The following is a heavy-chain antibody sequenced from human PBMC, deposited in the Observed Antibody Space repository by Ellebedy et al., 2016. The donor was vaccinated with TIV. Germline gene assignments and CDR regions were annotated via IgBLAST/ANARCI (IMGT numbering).Heavy chain of an antibody. CDR1: GFIFSHYW. V-gene: IGHV3-74*01. D-gene: IGHD3-10*01. Sequence: GESLKISCAASGFIFSHYWMHWVRQAPGKGLVWVSRIHSDGSKTWYADSVKGRFTFSRDNGQNTLYLQMNSLRAEDTAVYYCTRDLMASNWFDPWGQGTLVTVSS. CDR2: IHSDGSKT. J-gene: IGHJ5*02. CDR3: TRDLMASNWFDP.